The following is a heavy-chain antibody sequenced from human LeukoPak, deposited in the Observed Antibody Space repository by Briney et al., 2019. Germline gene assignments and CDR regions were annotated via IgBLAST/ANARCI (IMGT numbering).Heavy chain of an antibody. V-gene: IGHV4-59*01. CDR1: GDSIRSSY. D-gene: IGHD1-1*01. CDR2: IYYSGSA. CDR3: ARERGGQRTGQFDQ. Sequence: SETLSLTCTVSGDSIRSSYWSWFRQPPGETLEWVGYIYYSGSANYNPSLKDRVSMSVDTSKNQLSLRLSSVTAADTAVYYCARERGGQRTGQFDQWGQGILVTVSS. J-gene: IGHJ4*02.